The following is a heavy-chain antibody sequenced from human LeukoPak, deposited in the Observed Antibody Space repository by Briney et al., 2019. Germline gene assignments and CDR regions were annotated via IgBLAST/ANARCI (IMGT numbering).Heavy chain of an antibody. CDR1: GGSISSYY. D-gene: IGHD3-22*01. J-gene: IGHJ4*02. CDR2: FYYSGST. CDR3: AREGLSGYCLSN. Sequence: PSETLSLTCTVSGGSISSYYWSWIRQPPGKGLEWIGYFYYSGSTNYNPSLKSRVTISVDKSKNQFSLKLSFVTAADTAVYYCAREGLSGYCLSNWGQGILVTVSS. V-gene: IGHV4-59*12.